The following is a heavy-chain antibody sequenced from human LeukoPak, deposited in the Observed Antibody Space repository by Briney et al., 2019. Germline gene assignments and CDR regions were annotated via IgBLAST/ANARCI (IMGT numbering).Heavy chain of an antibody. J-gene: IGHJ4*02. D-gene: IGHD1-26*01. V-gene: IGHV3-7*01. CDR1: GYIFNNYW. CDR3: ARVEVGGPFDY. Sequence: GGSLRLSCAASGYIFNNYWMSWVRQAPGKGLEWVANIKQGGSEKYYVDSVKGRFTISRDSAKNSVYLQMNSLRAEDTAVYYCARVEVGGPFDYWGQGTLVTVSS. CDR2: IKQGGSEK.